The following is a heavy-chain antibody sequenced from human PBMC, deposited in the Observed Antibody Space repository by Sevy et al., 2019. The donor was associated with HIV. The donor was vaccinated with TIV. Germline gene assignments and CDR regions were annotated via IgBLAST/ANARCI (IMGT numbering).Heavy chain of an antibody. D-gene: IGHD3-16*01. CDR3: VGAGSYGDTYFYDYGMDV. CDR2: INQEGSEK. V-gene: IGHV3-7*01. CDR1: GFSFRSYW. Sequence: GGSLRLSCVASGFSFRSYWMTWVRQAPGKGLEWVANINQEGSEKYYVDSVKGRFTISRDNAKNSLYLQINSLRVEDTAVYYCVGAGSYGDTYFYDYGMDVWGQGTTVTVSS. J-gene: IGHJ6*02.